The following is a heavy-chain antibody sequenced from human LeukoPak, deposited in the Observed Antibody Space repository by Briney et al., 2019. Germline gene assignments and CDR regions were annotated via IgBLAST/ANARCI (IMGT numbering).Heavy chain of an antibody. D-gene: IGHD2-2*01. J-gene: IGHJ6*02. CDR3: ARRGIVVVPAAPGPPIYYYYGMDV. V-gene: IGHV1-69*13. CDR1: GGTFSSYA. Sequence: SVTVSCKASGGTFSSYAISWVRQAPGQGLEWMGGTIPIFGTANYAQKFQGRVTITADESTSTAYMELSSLRSEDTAVYYCARRGIVVVPAAPGPPIYYYYGMDVWGQGTTVTVSS. CDR2: TIPIFGTA.